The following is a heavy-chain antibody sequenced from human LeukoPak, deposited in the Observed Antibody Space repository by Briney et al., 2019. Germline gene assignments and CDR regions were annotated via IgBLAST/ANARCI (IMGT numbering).Heavy chain of an antibody. D-gene: IGHD6-19*01. CDR1: GFTFTNYA. CDR3: AKDLEPYTAVAGR. Sequence: PGGSLRLTCAASGFTFTNYAMNWVRQAPGKGLEWVSAINSGGGTYYAVSVKGRFNISRENSKNTVYLQMHSLRAEDTAVYYCAKDLEPYTAVAGRGGQGTLVTVSS. CDR2: INSGGGT. J-gene: IGHJ4*02. V-gene: IGHV3-23*01.